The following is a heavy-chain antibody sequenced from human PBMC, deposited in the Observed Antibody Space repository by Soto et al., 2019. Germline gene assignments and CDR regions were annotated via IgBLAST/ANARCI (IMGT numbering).Heavy chain of an antibody. J-gene: IGHJ4*02. V-gene: IGHV1-8*02. CDR3: VRYAVAATY. CDR2: MNPNSGNT. CDR1: GYTFTTYG. Sequence: EASVKVSCKASGYTFTTYGIHWVRQATGQGLEWMGWMNPNSGNTGYAQKFQDRITLTRDTSITTAYMELSSLTSDDTAIYFCVRYAVAATYWGRGTQVTVSS. D-gene: IGHD2-8*01.